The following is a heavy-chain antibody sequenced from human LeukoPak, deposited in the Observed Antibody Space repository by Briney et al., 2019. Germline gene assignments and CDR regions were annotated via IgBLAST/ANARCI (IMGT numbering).Heavy chain of an antibody. Sequence: ASVKVSCKASDYTFTSYGISWVRQAPGQGLEWMGWISAYNGNTNYAQKLQGRVTMTTDTSTSTAYMELRSLRSDDTAVYYCAIQFDDDTILFPFDYWGQGTLVTVSS. CDR2: ISAYNGNT. CDR1: DYTFTSYG. J-gene: IGHJ4*02. D-gene: IGHD3-3*01. V-gene: IGHV1-18*01. CDR3: AIQFDDDTILFPFDY.